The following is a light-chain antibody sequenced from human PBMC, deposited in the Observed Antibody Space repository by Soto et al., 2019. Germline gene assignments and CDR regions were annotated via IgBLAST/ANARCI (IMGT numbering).Light chain of an antibody. CDR1: QSVSSRY. CDR2: GAS. Sequence: DIRLKNSPGTLSLYPGERATLSCRASQSVSSRYLAWYQQKPGQAPRLLIYGASSRATGIPDRFSGSGSGTDFTLTISRLEPEDFAVYYCQQYDNSVWTFCHVTKVDI. J-gene: IGKJ1*01. V-gene: IGKV3-20*01. CDR3: QQYDNSVWT.